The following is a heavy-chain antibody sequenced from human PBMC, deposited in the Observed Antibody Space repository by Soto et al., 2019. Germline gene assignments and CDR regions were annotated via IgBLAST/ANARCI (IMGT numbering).Heavy chain of an antibody. Sequence: PGGSLRLSCAASGFRFGNYAMTWVRQAPGKGLEWVANIREDGSNKYYVDSVEGRFAISRDNARNSVYLQMSSLRAEDTGVYYCARGYCDRTYCYIDPWGQGTLVTVSS. CDR1: GFRFGNYA. D-gene: IGHD2-2*02. CDR3: ARGYCDRTYCYIDP. V-gene: IGHV3-7*01. J-gene: IGHJ5*02. CDR2: IREDGSNK.